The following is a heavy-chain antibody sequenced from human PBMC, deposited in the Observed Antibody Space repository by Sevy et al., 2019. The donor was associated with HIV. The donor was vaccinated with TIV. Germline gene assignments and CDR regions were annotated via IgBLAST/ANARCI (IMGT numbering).Heavy chain of an antibody. CDR2: IRNKTYGETR. V-gene: IGHV3-49*03. CDR3: TRAMYYYDSGSYYGMDV. CDR1: GFNFGDYI. Sequence: GGSLRLSCRGSGFNFGDYIMSWFRQAPGKGLDWVGFIRNKTYGETREYAASVKGSVTISRDDSKGIAYLQMNSLKTEDTARYYCTRAMYYYDSGSYYGMDVWGQGTTVTVSS. D-gene: IGHD3-10*01. J-gene: IGHJ6*02.